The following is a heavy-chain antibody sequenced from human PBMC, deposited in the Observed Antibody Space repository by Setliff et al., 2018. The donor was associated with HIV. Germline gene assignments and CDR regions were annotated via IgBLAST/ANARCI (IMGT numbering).Heavy chain of an antibody. V-gene: IGHV3-49*04. Sequence: GGSLRLSCTASGFSFGDFALNWVRQAPGKGLEWIGFIRTKAHGGTTEYAASVRGRFTISRDDSESIAYLQMNSLNTEDTAMYYCTRDSVRGASWYPGGFDVWGQGAMVTVSS. CDR2: IRTKAHGGTT. CDR3: TRDSVRGASWYPGGFDV. J-gene: IGHJ3*01. CDR1: GFSFGDFA. D-gene: IGHD3-10*01.